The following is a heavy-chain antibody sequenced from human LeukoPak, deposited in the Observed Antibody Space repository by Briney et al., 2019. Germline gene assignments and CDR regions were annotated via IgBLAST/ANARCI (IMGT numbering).Heavy chain of an antibody. Sequence: PGGSLRLSCAASGFTFSSYSMNWVRQAPGKGLEWVSSISSSSSYIYYADSVKGRFTISRDNAKNSPYLQMNSLRAEDTAVYYCARASVGATPFDYWGQGTLVTVSS. CDR1: GFTFSSYS. V-gene: IGHV3-21*01. J-gene: IGHJ4*02. D-gene: IGHD1-26*01. CDR2: ISSSSSYI. CDR3: ARASVGATPFDY.